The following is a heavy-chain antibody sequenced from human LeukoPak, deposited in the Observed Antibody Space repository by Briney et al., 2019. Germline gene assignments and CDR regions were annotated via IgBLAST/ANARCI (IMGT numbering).Heavy chain of an antibody. D-gene: IGHD2/OR15-2a*01. V-gene: IGHV4-34*01. CDR2: INHSGST. J-gene: IGHJ6*01. CDR1: GGSISSYY. CDR3: AKGPRGIPVWNSNDG. Sequence: SETLSLTCTDSGGSISSYYWSWIRQPPGKGLEWIGEINHSGSTNYNPSLKSRVTISVDTSKNQFSLKLSSVTAADTAVYYCAKGPRGIPVWNSNDGWGQRDTVTVSS.